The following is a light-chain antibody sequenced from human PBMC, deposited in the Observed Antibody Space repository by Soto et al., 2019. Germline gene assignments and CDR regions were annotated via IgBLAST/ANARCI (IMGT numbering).Light chain of an antibody. J-gene: IGKJ4*01. CDR1: QSVSSN. CDR2: GAS. V-gene: IGKV3-15*01. Sequence: EFVLTQSPGTLSLSPGERATLSCGASQSVSSNLAWYQQKPGQAPRLLIYGASTRATGLPARFSGSGSGTEFTLTISSLQSEDFAVYYCQQYNNWSPLTFGGGTKVDIK. CDR3: QQYNNWSPLT.